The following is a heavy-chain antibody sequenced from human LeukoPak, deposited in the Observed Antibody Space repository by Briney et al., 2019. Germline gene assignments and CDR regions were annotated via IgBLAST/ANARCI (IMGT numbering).Heavy chain of an antibody. CDR2: IRHDGSNE. V-gene: IGHV3-30*02. CDR3: AKEVHPYDSGTYYFDY. CDR1: GFTFSSYG. Sequence: GGSLRLSCVGSGFTFSSYGMHWVRQAAGKGLEWVAFIRHDGSNEYYADSVKGRFTVSRNNSKNTLFLQMNSLRVEEMAVYYCAKEVHPYDSGTYYFDYWGRGTLVTVSS. D-gene: IGHD3-10*01. J-gene: IGHJ4*02.